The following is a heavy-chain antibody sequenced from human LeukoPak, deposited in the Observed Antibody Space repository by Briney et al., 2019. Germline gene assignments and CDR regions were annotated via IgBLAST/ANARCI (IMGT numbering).Heavy chain of an antibody. D-gene: IGHD2-15*01. CDR3: ARDGGYCSGGSCYTLSDY. J-gene: IGHJ4*02. CDR2: IIPILCTA. V-gene: IGHV1-69*13. CDR1: GGTFRSYA. Sequence: ASVTVSCKASGGTFRSYAIRWVRQAPGQGLEWMGGIIPILCTANYAHKFKGRVTITADESTSTAYMELSSLRSEDTAVYYCARDGGYCSGGSCYTLSDYWGQGTLVTVSS.